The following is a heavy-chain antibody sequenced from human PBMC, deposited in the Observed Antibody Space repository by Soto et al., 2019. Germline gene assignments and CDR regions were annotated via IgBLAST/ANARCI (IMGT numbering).Heavy chain of an antibody. CDR3: ARVYYDILTGYCLGVCYFDY. J-gene: IGHJ4*02. D-gene: IGHD3-9*01. Sequence: QVQLVQSGAEVKKPGASVKVSCKASGYTFTSYGIIWVRQAPGQGLEWMGGISAYNGNTNYAQKLQGRVTMTTDTATSTAYLELRSLRSDDTAEYYCARVYYDILTGYCLGVCYFDYWGQGTLVTVSS. CDR1: GYTFTSYG. CDR2: ISAYNGNT. V-gene: IGHV1-18*01.